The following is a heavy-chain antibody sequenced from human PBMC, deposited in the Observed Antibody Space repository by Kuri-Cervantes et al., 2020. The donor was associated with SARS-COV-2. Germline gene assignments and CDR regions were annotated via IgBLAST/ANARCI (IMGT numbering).Heavy chain of an antibody. V-gene: IGHV3-48*04. CDR1: GFTFSSYW. J-gene: IGHJ6*03. D-gene: IGHD5-18*01. CDR2: ISNSGATI. Sequence: GGSLRLSCAASGFTFSSYWMSWVRQAPGKGLEWVSYISNSGATIFYADSVKGRFTISRDNARNSLYLQMNSLRAEDTAVYYCARDGYSYYYYYYMDVWGKGTTVTVSS. CDR3: ARDGYSYYYYYYMDV.